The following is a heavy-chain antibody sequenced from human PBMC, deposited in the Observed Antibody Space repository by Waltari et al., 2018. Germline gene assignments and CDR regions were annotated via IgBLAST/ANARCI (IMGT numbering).Heavy chain of an antibody. D-gene: IGHD6-19*01. J-gene: IGHJ6*02. CDR2: ISGSGGST. Sequence: EVQLLESGGGLVQPGGSLRLSCAASGSTFSSYAMSWGRQAPGKGLEWVSAISGSGGSTYYADSVKGRFTISRDNSKNTLYLQMNSLRAEDTAVYYCAKAQGGGWYSYGMDVWGQGTTVTVSS. CDR3: AKAQGGGWYSYGMDV. CDR1: GSTFSSYA. V-gene: IGHV3-23*01.